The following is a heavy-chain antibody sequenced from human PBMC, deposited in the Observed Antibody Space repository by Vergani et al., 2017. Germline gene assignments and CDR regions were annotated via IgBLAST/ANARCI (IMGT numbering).Heavy chain of an antibody. J-gene: IGHJ6*03. D-gene: IGHD3-3*01. CDR3: AKAAIFGVVIPLDYYYYMDV. CDR2: INHSGST. Sequence: QVQLQESGPGLVKPSETLSLTCVVSDYSISRGYYWGWIRQPPGKGLEWIGSINHSGSTSYNPSLKSRVTISVDMSKNQFSLKLSSVTAADTAVYYCAKAAIFGVVIPLDYYYYMDVWGKGTTVTVSS. V-gene: IGHV4-38-2*01. CDR1: DYSISRGYY.